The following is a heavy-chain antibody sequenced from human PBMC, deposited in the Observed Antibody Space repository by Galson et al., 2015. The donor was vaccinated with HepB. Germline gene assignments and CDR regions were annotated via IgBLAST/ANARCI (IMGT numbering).Heavy chain of an antibody. CDR1: GDSVSSNSAT. Sequence: CAISGDSVSSNSATWNWIRQSPSRGLEWLGRTYYRSKWYNDYAVSVKSRMSISPDTSKNQFSLQLNSVTPEDTAVYYCARDSGVHIAMVIHYYYGMDVWGQGTTVTVSS. V-gene: IGHV6-1*01. D-gene: IGHD5-18*01. CDR3: ARDSGVHIAMVIHYYYGMDV. J-gene: IGHJ6*02. CDR2: TYYRSKWYN.